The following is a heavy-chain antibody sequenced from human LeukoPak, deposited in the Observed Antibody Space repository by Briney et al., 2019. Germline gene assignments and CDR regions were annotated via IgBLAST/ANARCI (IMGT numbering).Heavy chain of an antibody. CDR3: ARVKDIPKAYYFDY. J-gene: IGHJ4*02. V-gene: IGHV3-7*03. D-gene: IGHD2-15*01. CDR1: GFTFSSYW. Sequence: GGSLRLSCAASGFTFSSYWMSWVRQAPGKGLEWVANIKQDGSEKYYVDSAKDRFTISRDNSKNTLYLHTNSLRAEDTAVYYCARVKDIPKAYYFDYWGQGTLVTVSS. CDR2: IKQDGSEK.